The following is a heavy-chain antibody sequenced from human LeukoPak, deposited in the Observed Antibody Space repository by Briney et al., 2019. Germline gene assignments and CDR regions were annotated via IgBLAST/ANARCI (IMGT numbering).Heavy chain of an antibody. CDR1: GFTFSSYG. J-gene: IGHJ4*02. V-gene: IGHV3-30*18. D-gene: IGHD2-8*01. Sequence: GRSLRLSCAASGFTFSSYGMHWVRQAPGKGLEWVAVISYDGSNKYYADSVKGRFTISRDNSKNTLYLQKNSLRAEDTAVYYCAKGEYCTNGVCYLYYFDYWGQGTLVTVSS. CDR2: ISYDGSNK. CDR3: AKGEYCTNGVCYLYYFDY.